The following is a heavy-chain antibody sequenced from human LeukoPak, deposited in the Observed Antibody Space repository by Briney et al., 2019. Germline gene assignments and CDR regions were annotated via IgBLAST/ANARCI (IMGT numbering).Heavy chain of an antibody. CDR1: GGTFCSYA. J-gene: IGHJ6*03. Sequence: ASVKVSCKASGGTFCSYAISWVRQAPGQGLEWMGGIIPIFGTANYAQKFQGRVTITADESTSTAYTELSSLRSEDTAVYYCARGGRGVVIDGYYYMDVWGKGTTVTVSS. CDR3: ARGGRGVVIDGYYYMDV. D-gene: IGHD3-3*01. V-gene: IGHV1-69*13. CDR2: IIPIFGTA.